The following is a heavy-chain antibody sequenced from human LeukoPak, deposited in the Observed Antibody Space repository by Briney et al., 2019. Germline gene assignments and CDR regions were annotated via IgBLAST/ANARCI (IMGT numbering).Heavy chain of an antibody. J-gene: IGHJ4*02. V-gene: IGHV1-8*01. CDR3: ARTPAIRRITIFGVVTPYYFDY. CDR2: MNPNSGNT. CDR1: GYTFTSYD. D-gene: IGHD3-3*01. Sequence: ASVKVSCKASGYTFTSYDINWVRQATGQGLEWMGWMNPNSGNTGYAQKLQGRVTMTRNTSISTAYMELSSLRSEDTAVYYCARTPAIRRITIFGVVTPYYFDYWGQGTLVTVSS.